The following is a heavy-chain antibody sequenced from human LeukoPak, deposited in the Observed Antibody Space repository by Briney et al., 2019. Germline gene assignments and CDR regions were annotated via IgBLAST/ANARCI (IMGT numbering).Heavy chain of an antibody. D-gene: IGHD5-24*01. CDR1: GFTFSSYG. CDR3: ARGRDGYNRRPPDH. J-gene: IGHJ4*02. Sequence: PGGSLRLSCVASGFTFSSYGMHWVRQAPGKGLEWVAFIRYDGSNKYNADSVKGRFTISRDNAKNTLYLQMNSLRAEDTAVYYCARGRDGYNRRPPDHWGQGTLVTVSS. CDR2: IRYDGSNK. V-gene: IGHV3-30*02.